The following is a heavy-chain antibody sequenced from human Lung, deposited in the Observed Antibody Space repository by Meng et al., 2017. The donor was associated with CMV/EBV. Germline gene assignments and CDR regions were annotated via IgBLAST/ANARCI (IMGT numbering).Heavy chain of an antibody. V-gene: IGHV1-69*10. CDR2: FIPRVNIA. J-gene: IGHJ4*02. D-gene: IGHD5-24*01. Sequence: SVXVSXXASGDAFSKYAISWVREAPGQGLEWLGGFIPRVNIANYAQKFQGRVTITADSSTSTGYMELRSLTSDDTAVYYCARGRDGYNMNYFHYWGQGTVVTVSS. CDR1: GDAFSKYA. CDR3: ARGRDGYNMNYFHY.